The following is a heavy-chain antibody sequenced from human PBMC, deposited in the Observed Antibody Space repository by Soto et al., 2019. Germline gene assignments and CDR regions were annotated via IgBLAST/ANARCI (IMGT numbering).Heavy chain of an antibody. D-gene: IGHD3-16*01. V-gene: IGHV3-74*01. J-gene: IGHJ2*01. CDR2: IKTDGSII. Sequence: EMQLVESGGGLVQPGGSLRLSCAASGFSFSSHWMHWVSQAPGKGLVWVSRIKTDGSIITYADSVKGRFTISRDNAKNTLYLQMNTLRAEDTAVYYCARVRQGALYFDLWGRGTLVSVSS. CDR1: GFSFSSHW. CDR3: ARVRQGALYFDL.